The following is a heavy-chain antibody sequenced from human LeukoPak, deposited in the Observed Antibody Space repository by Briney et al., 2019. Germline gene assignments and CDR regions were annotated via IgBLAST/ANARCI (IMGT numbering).Heavy chain of an antibody. CDR3: AKSVLFEGFPKYYFDY. D-gene: IGHD3-10*02. J-gene: IGHJ4*02. V-gene: IGHV3-23*01. Sequence: AGGSLRLSCAASGFTFSSYAMSWVRQAPGKGLEWVSAISGSGGSTYYADSVKGRFTISRDNSKNTLYLQMNSLRAEDTAVYYCAKSVLFEGFPKYYFDYWGQGTLVTVSS. CDR1: GFTFSSYA. CDR2: ISGSGGST.